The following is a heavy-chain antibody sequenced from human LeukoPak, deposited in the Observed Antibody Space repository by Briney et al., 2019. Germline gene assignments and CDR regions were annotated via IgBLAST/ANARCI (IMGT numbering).Heavy chain of an antibody. J-gene: IGHJ4*02. D-gene: IGHD3-22*01. CDR1: GGSISSGGYY. Sequence: ASETLSLTCTVSGGSISSGGYYWSWIRQHPGKGLEWIGYIYYSGSTYYNPSLKSRVTISVDTSKNQFSLKLSSVTAADTAVYYCARERGVVVVMGPHMYYFDYWGQGTLVTVSS. V-gene: IGHV4-31*03. CDR3: ARERGVVVVMGPHMYYFDY. CDR2: IYYSGST.